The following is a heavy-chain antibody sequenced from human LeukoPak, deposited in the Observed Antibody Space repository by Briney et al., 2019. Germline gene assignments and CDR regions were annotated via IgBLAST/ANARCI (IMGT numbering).Heavy chain of an antibody. V-gene: IGHV4-39*01. CDR1: GGSISSSSYY. J-gene: IGHJ4*02. Sequence: TSETLSLTCTVSGGSISSSSYYRGWIRQPPGKGLEWIGSIYYSGSTYYNPSLKSRVTISVDTSKNQFSLKLSSVTAADTAVYYCARSQLTLYYFDYWAQGTLVTVSS. CDR2: IYYSGST. CDR3: ARSQLTLYYFDY. D-gene: IGHD1-1*01.